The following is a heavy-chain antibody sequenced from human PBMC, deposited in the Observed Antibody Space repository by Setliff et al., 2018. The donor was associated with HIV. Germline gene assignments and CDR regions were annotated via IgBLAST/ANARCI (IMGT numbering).Heavy chain of an antibody. D-gene: IGHD3-16*01. CDR1: GFTFSNSW. CDR2: INTDGSSA. CDR3: ARGGANPSWFDS. Sequence: GGSLRLSCAASGFTFSNSWMHWVRQAPGRGLVWVSRINTDGSSATYADSVKGRFTNSRDNAKNTLYLQMDSLRAEDTAVYYCARGGANPSWFDSWGQGTLVTVSS. J-gene: IGHJ5*01. V-gene: IGHV3-74*03.